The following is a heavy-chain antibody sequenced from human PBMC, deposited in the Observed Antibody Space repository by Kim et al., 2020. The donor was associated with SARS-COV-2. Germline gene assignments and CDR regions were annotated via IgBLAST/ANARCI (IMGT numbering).Heavy chain of an antibody. V-gene: IGHV1-3*01. Sequence: ASVKVSCKASGHTFTTYAMHWVRQAPGQRLEWMGWINAGNGNTKYSQNLQGRVTITRDTSAGTAYMELSSLRSEDTAVYYCANSKDPPEGDYNYGMDVWGQGTTVTVYS. CDR3: ANSKDPPEGDYNYGMDV. CDR2: INAGNGNT. D-gene: IGHD2-15*01. J-gene: IGHJ6*02. CDR1: GHTFTTYA.